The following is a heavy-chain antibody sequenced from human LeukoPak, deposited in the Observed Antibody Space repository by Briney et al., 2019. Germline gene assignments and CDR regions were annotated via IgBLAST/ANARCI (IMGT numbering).Heavy chain of an antibody. J-gene: IGHJ4*02. CDR3: AKPRGRYYGSGSYFGY. V-gene: IGHV3-30*02. D-gene: IGHD3-10*01. Sequence: GGSLRLSCAASGFTFSSYGMHWVRQAPGKGLEWVAFIRYDGSNKYYAGSVKGRFTISRDNSKNTLYLQMNSLRAEDTAVYYCAKPRGRYYGSGSYFGYWGQGTLVTVSS. CDR2: IRYDGSNK. CDR1: GFTFSSYG.